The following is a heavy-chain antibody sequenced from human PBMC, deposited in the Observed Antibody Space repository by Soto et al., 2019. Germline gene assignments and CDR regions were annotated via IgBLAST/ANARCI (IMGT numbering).Heavy chain of an antibody. V-gene: IGHV1-69*13. D-gene: IGHD4-17*01. Sequence: SVKVSCKASGGTFSSYAISWVRQAPGQGLEWMGGIIPIFGTANYAQKFQGRVTITADESTSTAYMELSSRRYEQKPVYYCARDYGANSGAFDIWGQ. J-gene: IGHJ3*02. CDR2: IIPIFGTA. CDR1: GGTFSSYA. CDR3: ARDYGANSGAFDI.